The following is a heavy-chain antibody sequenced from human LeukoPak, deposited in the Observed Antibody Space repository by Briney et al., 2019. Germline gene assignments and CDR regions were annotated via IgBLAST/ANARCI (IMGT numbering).Heavy chain of an antibody. J-gene: IGHJ4*02. D-gene: IGHD3-22*01. V-gene: IGHV3-7*01. CDR2: IKPDGSDK. CDR3: ARAFTPTYYYDSSGYYGD. CDR1: GFTFTNYW. Sequence: GGSLRLSCVVSGFTFTNYWMGWVRQAPGKGLEWVGNIKPDGSDKYYMDSMKGRFTISRDNSENSLHLHMNSLRAEDTAVYYCARAFTPTYYYDSSGYYGDWGQGTLVTVSS.